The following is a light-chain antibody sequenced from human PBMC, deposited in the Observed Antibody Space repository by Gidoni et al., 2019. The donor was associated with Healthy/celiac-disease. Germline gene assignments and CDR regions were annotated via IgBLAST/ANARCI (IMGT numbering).Light chain of an antibody. CDR1: SPNIGSNT. CDR3: AAWDDSLNGWV. Sequence: QSVLTQPPSASGTPGQRVTISCSVRSPNIGSNTANWYQQLPGTAPKLLNYSNNQRPSGVPDRFSGSKSGTSASLAISGLQSEDEADYYCAAWDDSLNGWVFGGGTKLTVL. V-gene: IGLV1-44*01. J-gene: IGLJ3*02. CDR2: SNN.